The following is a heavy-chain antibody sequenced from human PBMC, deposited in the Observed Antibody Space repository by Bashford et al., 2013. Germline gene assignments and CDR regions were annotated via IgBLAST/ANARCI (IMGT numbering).Heavy chain of an antibody. CDR2: ISSSSSYI. D-gene: IGHD3-9*01. CDR3: ARPIFAAYGMDV. V-gene: IGHV3-21*01. Sequence: WSGQAPGKGLEWVSSISSSSSYIYYADSVKGRFTISRDNAKNSLYLQMNSLRAEDTAVYYCARPIFAAYGMDVWGQGTTVTVSS. J-gene: IGHJ6*02.